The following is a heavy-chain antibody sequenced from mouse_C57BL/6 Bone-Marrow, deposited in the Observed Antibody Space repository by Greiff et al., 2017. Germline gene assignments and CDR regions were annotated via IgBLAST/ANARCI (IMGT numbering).Heavy chain of an antibody. D-gene: IGHD1-1*01. CDR1: GYTFTSYG. CDR2: IYPRSGNT. V-gene: IGHV1-81*01. Sequence: QVQLKQSGAELARPGASVKLSCKASGYTFTSYGISWVKQRTGQGLEWIGEIYPRSGNTYYNEKFKGKATLTADKSSSTAYMELRSLTSEDSAVYFCARRAFSTAVVALYYYARDYWGQGTTVTVSS. CDR3: ARRAFSTAVVALYYYARDY. J-gene: IGHJ4*01.